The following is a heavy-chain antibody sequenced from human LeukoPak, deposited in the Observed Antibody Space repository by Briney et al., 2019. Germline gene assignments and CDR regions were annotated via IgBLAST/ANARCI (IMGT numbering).Heavy chain of an antibody. D-gene: IGHD3-3*01. J-gene: IGHJ6*02. CDR1: GFTFSTYG. CDR3: AKDQEKVVTMFGVGISRGMDV. V-gene: IGHV3-30*18. CDR2: ISYDGSNK. Sequence: GGSLRLSCAASGFTFSTYGMHWVRQAPGTGLEWVAVISYDGSNKYYADSVKGRFTISRDKSKHTLYLKMNSLRAEDTAVYYCAKDQEKVVTMFGVGISRGMDVWGQGTTVTVSS.